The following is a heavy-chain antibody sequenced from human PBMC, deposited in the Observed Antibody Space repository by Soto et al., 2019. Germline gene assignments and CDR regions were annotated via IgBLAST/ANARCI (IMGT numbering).Heavy chain of an antibody. CDR2: IIPIFGTA. J-gene: IGHJ6*02. CDR1: GGTFSSYA. V-gene: IGHV1-69*13. Sequence: GASVKVSCKASGGTFSSYAISWVRQAPGQGLEWMGGIIPIFGTANYAQKFQGRVTITADESTSTAYMELSSLRSEDTAVYYCARDLYSVAARPDYYYYYGMDVWGQGTTVTV. D-gene: IGHD6-6*01. CDR3: ARDLYSVAARPDYYYYYGMDV.